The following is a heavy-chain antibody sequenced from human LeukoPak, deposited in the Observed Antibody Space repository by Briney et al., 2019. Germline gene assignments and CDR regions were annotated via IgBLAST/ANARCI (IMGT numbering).Heavy chain of an antibody. D-gene: IGHD4-11*01. Sequence: GESLKISCXGSGYSFTSYWIGWVRQMAGKGLEWMGIIYPGDSDTRYSPSFQGQVTISADKSISTAYLQWSSLKASDIAMYYCARPTGLRFFDYWGQGTLVTVSS. V-gene: IGHV5-51*01. CDR2: IYPGDSDT. CDR1: GYSFTSYW. CDR3: ARPTGLRFFDY. J-gene: IGHJ4*02.